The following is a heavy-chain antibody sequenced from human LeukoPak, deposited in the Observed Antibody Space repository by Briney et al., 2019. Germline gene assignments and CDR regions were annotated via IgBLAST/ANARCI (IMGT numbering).Heavy chain of an antibody. Sequence: GASVKVSCKASGYTFTSYDINWVRQATGQGLEWMRWMNPNSGNTGYAQKFQGRVTITRNTSISTAYMELSSLRSEDTAVYYCARRGTAMGFDYYYYYYMDVWGKGTTVTVSS. V-gene: IGHV1-8*03. CDR1: GYTFTSYD. D-gene: IGHD5-18*01. J-gene: IGHJ6*03. CDR2: MNPNSGNT. CDR3: ARRGTAMGFDYYYYYYMDV.